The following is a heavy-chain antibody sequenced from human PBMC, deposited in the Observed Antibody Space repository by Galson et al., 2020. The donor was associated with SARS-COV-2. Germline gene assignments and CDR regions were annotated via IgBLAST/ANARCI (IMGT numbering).Heavy chain of an antibody. V-gene: IGHV4-39*01. D-gene: IGHD3-16*02. CDR2: IYYSGST. J-gene: IGHJ4*02. Sequence: SETLSLTCTVSGGSISSSSYYWGWIRQPPGKGLEWIGSIYYSGSTYYNPSLKSRVTISVDTSKNQFSLKLSSVTAADTAVYYCARHTVDYDYVWGSYRLPHFDYWGQGTLVTVSS. CDR3: ARHTVDYDYVWGSYRLPHFDY. CDR1: GGSISSSSYY.